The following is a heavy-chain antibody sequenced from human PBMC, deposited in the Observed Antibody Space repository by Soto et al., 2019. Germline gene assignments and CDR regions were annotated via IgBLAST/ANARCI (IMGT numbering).Heavy chain of an antibody. CDR3: ARDRNPAAGYYYDSSRTNKFDY. V-gene: IGHV1-69*13. Sequence: SVKFSCKASGGTFSSYAISWVRQAPGQGLEWMGGIIPIFGTANYAQKFQGRVTITADESTSTAYMELSSLRSEDTAVYYCARDRNPAAGYYYDSSRTNKFDYWGQGTLVTVSS. D-gene: IGHD3-22*01. J-gene: IGHJ4*02. CDR2: IIPIFGTA. CDR1: GGTFSSYA.